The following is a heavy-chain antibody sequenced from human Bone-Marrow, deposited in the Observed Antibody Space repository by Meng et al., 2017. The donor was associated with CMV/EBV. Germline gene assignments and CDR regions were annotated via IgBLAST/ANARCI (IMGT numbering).Heavy chain of an antibody. V-gene: IGHV3-53*01. CDR3: ARYRYQRYYFDY. D-gene: IGHD2-2*01. CDR1: GFTVSSNY. Sequence: GGSLRLSCAASGFTVSSNYMSWVRQAPGKGLEWVSVIYSGGSTYYADSVKGRFTISRDNSKNTLYLQMNSLRAEDTAVYYCARYRYQRYYFDYWGQGTLVTVSS. CDR2: IYSGGST. J-gene: IGHJ4*02.